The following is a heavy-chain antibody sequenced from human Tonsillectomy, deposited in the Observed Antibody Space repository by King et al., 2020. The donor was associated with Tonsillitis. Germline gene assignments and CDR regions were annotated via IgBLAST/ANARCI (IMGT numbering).Heavy chain of an antibody. D-gene: IGHD6-13*01. CDR3: ATQERESSWYLPYYYYYMDV. V-gene: IGHV1-69*06. CDR2: IIPIFGTA. Sequence: QLVQSGAEVKKPGSSVKVSCKASGGTFSSYAISWVRQAPGQGLEWMGGIIPIFGTANYAQKFQGRVTITADKSTSTAYMELSSLRSEDTAVYYCATQERESSWYLPYYYYYMDVWGKGTTVTVSS. CDR1: GGTFSSYA. J-gene: IGHJ6*03.